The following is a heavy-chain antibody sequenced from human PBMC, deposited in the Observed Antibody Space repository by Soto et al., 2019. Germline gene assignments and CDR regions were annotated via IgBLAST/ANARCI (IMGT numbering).Heavy chain of an antibody. CDR3: AKDLRYYGSGSYGMDV. J-gene: IGHJ6*02. V-gene: IGHV3-30*18. CDR2: ISYDGSNK. D-gene: IGHD3-10*01. Sequence: GGSLRLSCAASGFTFSSYGMHWVRQAPGKGLEWVAVISYDGSNKYYADSVKGRFTISRDNSKNTLYLQMNSLRAEDTAVYYCAKDLRYYGSGSYGMDVWGQGTTVTVSS. CDR1: GFTFSSYG.